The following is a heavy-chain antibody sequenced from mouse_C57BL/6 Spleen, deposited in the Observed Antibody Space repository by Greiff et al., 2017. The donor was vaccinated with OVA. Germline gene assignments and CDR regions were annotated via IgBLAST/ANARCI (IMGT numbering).Heavy chain of an antibody. CDR2: IYPGDGDT. Sequence: LQESGPELVKPGASVKISCKASGYAFSSSWMNWVKQRPGKGLEWIGRIYPGDGDTNYNGKFKGKATLTADKSSSTAYMQLSSLTSEDSAVYFCARRGTYYSNYYAMDYWGQGTSVTVSS. CDR3: ARRGTYYSNYYAMDY. CDR1: GYAFSSSW. J-gene: IGHJ4*01. D-gene: IGHD2-5*01. V-gene: IGHV1-82*01.